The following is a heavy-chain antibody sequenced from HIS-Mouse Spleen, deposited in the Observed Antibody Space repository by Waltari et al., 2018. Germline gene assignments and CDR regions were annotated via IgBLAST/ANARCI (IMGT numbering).Heavy chain of an antibody. Sequence: QVQLQESGPGLVKPSETLSLTCPVSGGSISSYYWSWIRQPPGKGLEWIGYIYYSGSTNYNPSLKSRVTISVDTSKNQFSLKLSSVTAADTAVYYCARSHRGRANGVCFDYWGQGTLVTVSS. D-gene: IGHD2-8*01. J-gene: IGHJ4*02. CDR2: IYYSGST. CDR1: GGSISSYY. CDR3: ARSHRGRANGVCFDY. V-gene: IGHV4-59*01.